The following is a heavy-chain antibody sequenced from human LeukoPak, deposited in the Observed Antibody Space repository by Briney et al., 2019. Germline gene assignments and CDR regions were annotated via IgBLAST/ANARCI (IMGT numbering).Heavy chain of an antibody. Sequence: SETLSLTCTVSGGSIGSSSYYWGWIRQPPGKGLEWIGSIYYSGSTYYNPPLKSRVTISVDTSKNQFSLKLSSVTAADTAVYYCARRLYSSVDYWGQGTLVTVSS. J-gene: IGHJ4*02. V-gene: IGHV4-39*01. CDR3: ARRLYSSVDY. CDR2: IYYSGST. CDR1: GGSIGSSSYY. D-gene: IGHD6-25*01.